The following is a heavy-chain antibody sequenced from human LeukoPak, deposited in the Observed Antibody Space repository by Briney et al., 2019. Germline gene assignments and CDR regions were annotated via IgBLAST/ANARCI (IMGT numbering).Heavy chain of an antibody. CDR2: IYPVDSDT. V-gene: IGHV5-51*01. Sequence: GESLKISCKGSGYSFTTYWIGWVRQMPGKGLEWMGIIYPVDSDTRYSPSFQGQVTISADKSITTAYLQWSSLKASDTAIYYCARHGDTVTMRSYFDYWGQGTLVTVSS. D-gene: IGHD4-17*01. J-gene: IGHJ4*02. CDR3: ARHGDTVTMRSYFDY. CDR1: GYSFTTYW.